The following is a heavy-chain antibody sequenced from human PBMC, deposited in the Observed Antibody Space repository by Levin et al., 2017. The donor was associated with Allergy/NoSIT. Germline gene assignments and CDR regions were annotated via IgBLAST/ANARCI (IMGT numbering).Heavy chain of an antibody. CDR3: AKVPRFMVRANAGHDFDF. CDR1: GFTFSTYA. CDR2: ISSDGDTT. V-gene: IGHV3-23*01. D-gene: IGHD3-10*01. J-gene: IGHJ4*02. Sequence: PGGSLRLSCTASGFTFSTYAMSWVRQAPGKGLEWVSVISSDGDTTYSADSVKGRFTISRDNSNDTLYLLMNSLRAEDTAVYYCAKVPRFMVRANAGHDFDFWGQGTLVTVSS.